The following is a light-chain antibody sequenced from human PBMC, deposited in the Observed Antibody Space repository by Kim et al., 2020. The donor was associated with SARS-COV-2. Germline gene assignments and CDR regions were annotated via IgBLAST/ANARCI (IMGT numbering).Light chain of an antibody. CDR1: QTISTSH. CDR2: GAS. CDR3: QQYGSSLT. J-gene: IGKJ4*01. V-gene: IGKV3-20*01. Sequence: EIVLTQSPGTLSLSPGERTTLSCRASQTISTSHLAWYQQKPGQAPRLLIFGASRRATGIPDRFSCSGSGTDFTLTISRLQPEDSAVYYCQQYGSSLTSGGGTKVDIK.